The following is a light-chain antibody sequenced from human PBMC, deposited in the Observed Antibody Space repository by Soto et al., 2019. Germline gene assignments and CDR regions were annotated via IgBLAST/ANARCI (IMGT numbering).Light chain of an antibody. J-gene: IGLJ1*01. Sequence: QSVLTQPASVSGSPGQSITISCTGTSGDVAGYNYVSWFQQHPGKAPKLMIFDVSNRPSGVSNRFSGSKSGNTASLTISGLQAEDEADYYCSSHSSSMTNVFGSGTKVTVL. CDR2: DVS. CDR3: SSHSSSMTNV. V-gene: IGLV2-14*01. CDR1: SGDVAGYNY.